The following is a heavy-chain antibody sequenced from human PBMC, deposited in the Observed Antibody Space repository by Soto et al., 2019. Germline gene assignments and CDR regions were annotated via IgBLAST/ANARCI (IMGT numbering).Heavy chain of an antibody. D-gene: IGHD2-2*01. CDR3: ARAMPGMDV. CDR2: IANDGGYQ. V-gene: IGHV3-30-3*01. Sequence: QVQLVESGGGVVQPGRSLRLSCAASGFTLSDFAMHWVRQAPGKGLEWVALIANDGGYQHYGDSVKGRFTISRDNSKHMLYLQMTSLGVEDTAVYYCARAMPGMDVWGQGTTVTVSS. J-gene: IGHJ6*02. CDR1: GFTLSDFA.